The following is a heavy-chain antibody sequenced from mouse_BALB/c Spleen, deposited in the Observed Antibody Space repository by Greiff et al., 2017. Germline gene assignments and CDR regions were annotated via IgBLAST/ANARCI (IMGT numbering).Heavy chain of an antibody. CDR1: GFTFSSYT. Sequence: EVMLVESGGGLVKPGGSLKLSCAASGFTFSSYTMSWVRQTPEKRLEWVATISSGGSYTYYPDSVKGRFTISRDNAKNTLYLQMSSLKSEDTAMYYCTRDRDYYGFFDYWGQGTTLTVSS. CDR3: TRDRDYYGFFDY. D-gene: IGHD1-2*01. CDR2: ISSGGSYT. J-gene: IGHJ2*01. V-gene: IGHV5-6-4*01.